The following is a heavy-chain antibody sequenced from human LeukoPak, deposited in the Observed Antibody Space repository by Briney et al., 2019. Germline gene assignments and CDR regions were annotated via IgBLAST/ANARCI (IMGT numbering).Heavy chain of an antibody. CDR3: ARASSGEWVYQLLYSSSWFDP. J-gene: IGHJ5*02. Sequence: PSETLSLTCTVSGGSISSGGYCWSWIRQHPGKGLEWIGYIYYSGSTYYNPSLKSRATISVDTSKNQFSLKLSSVTAADTAVYYCARASSGEWVYQLLYSSSWFDPWGQGTLVTVSS. V-gene: IGHV4-31*03. CDR1: GGSISSGGYC. CDR2: IYYSGST. D-gene: IGHD2-2*02.